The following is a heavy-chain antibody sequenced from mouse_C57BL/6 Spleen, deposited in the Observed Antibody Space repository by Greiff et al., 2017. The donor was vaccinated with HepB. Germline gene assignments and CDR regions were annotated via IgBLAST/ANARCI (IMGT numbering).Heavy chain of an antibody. CDR1: GFTFSDYY. V-gene: IGHV5-16*01. CDR2: INYDGSST. Sequence: DVHLVESEGGLVQPGSSMKLSCTASGFTFSDYYMAWVRQVPEKGLEWVANINYDGSSTYYLDSLKSRFIISRDNAKNILYLQMSSLKSEDTATYYCARAGFYYAMDYWGQGTSVTVSS. J-gene: IGHJ4*01. CDR3: ARAGFYYAMDY.